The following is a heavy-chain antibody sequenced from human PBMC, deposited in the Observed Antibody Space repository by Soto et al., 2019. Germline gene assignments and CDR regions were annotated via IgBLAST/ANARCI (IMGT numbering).Heavy chain of an antibody. CDR3: ARAIAVAGTGGFY. V-gene: IGHV3-74*01. D-gene: IGHD6-19*01. Sequence: EVQLVESGGGLVQPGGSLRLSCAASGFTFTSYWMHWVRQAPGKGLVWVSRIDTDGSTTSYADAVKGRFTISRDNAKNTLYLQMSSLRAEDTAVYYWARAIAVAGTGGFYWGQGILVTVSS. CDR2: IDTDGSTT. CDR1: GFTFTSYW. J-gene: IGHJ4*02.